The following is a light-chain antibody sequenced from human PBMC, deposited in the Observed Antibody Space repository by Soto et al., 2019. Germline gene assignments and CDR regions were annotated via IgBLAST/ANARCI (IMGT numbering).Light chain of an antibody. CDR1: QSVTWY. CDR3: QQRTNCLT. Sequence: EIVLTQSPATLSLSPGERATLSCRASQSVTWYLAWYQQKPGQAPRLLIYDATNRATGIPARFSGSGSGTDFTLTSSSLEPEDFAVYYCQQRTNCLTLGGGTRVEI. J-gene: IGKJ4*01. V-gene: IGKV3-11*01. CDR2: DAT.